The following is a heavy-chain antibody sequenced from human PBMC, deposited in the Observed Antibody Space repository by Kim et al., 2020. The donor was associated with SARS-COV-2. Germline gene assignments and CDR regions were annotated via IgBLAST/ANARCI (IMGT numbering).Heavy chain of an antibody. J-gene: IGHJ4*02. Sequence: GGSLRLSCAASGFTFNNAWMTWVRQAPGRGLEWVGHIKREIDGGTVDYAAAVKDRFTISRDDSQNTLYLQMNNLKREDTAVYYCSTVGKIYWGQGTLVSAST. CDR3: STVGKIY. CDR1: GFTFNNAW. CDR2: IKREIDGGTV. V-gene: IGHV3-15*01. D-gene: IGHD4-17*01.